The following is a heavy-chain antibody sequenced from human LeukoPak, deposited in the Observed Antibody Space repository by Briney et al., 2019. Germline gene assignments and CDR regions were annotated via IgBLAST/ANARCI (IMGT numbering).Heavy chain of an antibody. CDR3: ARQRCSGYDCLVYFDY. CDR2: ISSSSSYI. CDR1: RFTFSSYS. V-gene: IGHV3-21*01. D-gene: IGHD5-12*01. J-gene: IGHJ4*02. Sequence: PGGSLRLSCAASRFTFSSYSMNWVRQAPGKGLEWVSSISSSSSYIYYADSVKGRFTISRDNAKNSLYLQMNSLRAEDTAVYYCARQRCSGYDCLVYFDYWGQGTLVTVSS.